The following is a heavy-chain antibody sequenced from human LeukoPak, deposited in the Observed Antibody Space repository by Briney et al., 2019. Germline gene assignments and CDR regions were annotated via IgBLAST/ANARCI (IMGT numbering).Heavy chain of an antibody. Sequence: SETLSLTCTVSGASISSDGDYWSWIRQHPGKGLEWLGHFYTSASIYYKPSLKTRLTISADTSKNQFSLRLRSVTAADTAVYYCARARPGDAYYYDSMPFDMWDQGTMDTVSS. J-gene: IGHJ3*02. CDR3: ARARPGDAYYYDSMPFDM. V-gene: IGHV4-31*03. D-gene: IGHD3-22*01. CDR1: GASISSDGDY. CDR2: FYTSASI.